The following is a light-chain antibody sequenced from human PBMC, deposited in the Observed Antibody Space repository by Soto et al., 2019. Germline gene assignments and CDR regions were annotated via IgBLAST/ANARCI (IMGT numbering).Light chain of an antibody. J-gene: IGLJ3*02. Sequence: QAVVTQPPSASGTPGQGVTISCSGSSSNIGSNYVYWYQQLPGTAPKLLIYRNNQRPSGVPDRFSGSKSGTSASLAISGLRSEDEADYYCAAWDDSLSGPWVFGGGTKLTVL. CDR2: RNN. CDR3: AAWDDSLSGPWV. CDR1: SSNIGSNY. V-gene: IGLV1-47*01.